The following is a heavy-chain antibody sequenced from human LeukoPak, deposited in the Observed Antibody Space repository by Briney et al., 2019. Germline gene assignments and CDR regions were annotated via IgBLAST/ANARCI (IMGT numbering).Heavy chain of an antibody. Sequence: PGGSLRLSCAASGFTLSLYWMHWVRQAPGKGLVWVSRINRDGSITDYADSVRGRFTISRDNAQNTLYLQMDSLRVEDTAVYYCTRAVGSSPYYWGQGTLVTVSS. J-gene: IGHJ4*02. D-gene: IGHD1-26*01. V-gene: IGHV3-74*01. CDR2: INRDGSIT. CDR1: GFTLSLYW. CDR3: TRAVGSSPYY.